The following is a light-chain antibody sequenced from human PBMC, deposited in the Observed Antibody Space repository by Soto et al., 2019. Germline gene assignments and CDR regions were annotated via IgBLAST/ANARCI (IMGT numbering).Light chain of an antibody. J-gene: IGKJ1*01. V-gene: IGKV1-39*01. CDR1: QTISII. CDR2: GAS. CDR3: QRSYGSPPWT. Sequence: DIQMTHSPSSLSASVGDRVTITCRASQTISIILNWYQQKPGKAPKLLIYGASTLQGGVPSRFSGSGSGTDFTLTISRLQPEDFATYYCQRSYGSPPWTFGQGTKVDIK.